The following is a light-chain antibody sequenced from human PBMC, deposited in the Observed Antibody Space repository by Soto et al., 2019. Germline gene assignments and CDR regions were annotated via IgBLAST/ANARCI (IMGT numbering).Light chain of an antibody. J-gene: IGKJ4*01. CDR2: GAS. Sequence: EVVMTQSPATLSVSPGERATLSCRASQSVSNNLAWYQQRPGQAPRLLIHGASTRATGVPARFSVSGSGTEFTLTISCLQSEDFATYYCQQYNRWPPLTFGGGTKVEI. CDR3: QQYNRWPPLT. CDR1: QSVSNN. V-gene: IGKV3-15*01.